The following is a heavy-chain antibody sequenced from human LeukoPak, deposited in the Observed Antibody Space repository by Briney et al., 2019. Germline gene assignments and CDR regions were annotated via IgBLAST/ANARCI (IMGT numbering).Heavy chain of an antibody. CDR3: ARGAGAFDI. CDR2: ISYDGSNK. Sequence: PGRSLRLSCAASGFTFSSYAMHWVRQAPGKGLEWVAVISYDGSNKYYADSVKGRFTISRDNSKNTLYLQMNSLRAEDTAVYYCARGAGAFDIWGQGTMVTVSS. J-gene: IGHJ3*02. V-gene: IGHV3-30-3*01. D-gene: IGHD6-13*01. CDR1: GFTFSSYA.